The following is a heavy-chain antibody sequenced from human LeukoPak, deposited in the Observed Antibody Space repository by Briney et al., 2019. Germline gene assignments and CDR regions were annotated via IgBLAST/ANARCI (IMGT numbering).Heavy chain of an antibody. CDR3: ARGRFRWAFDI. Sequence: SETLSLTCNVSGGSISSYFWTWIRQPAGKGLEWIGRIHASGTTNYNSSLKSRVSMSVDTSKNQFSLKLTSVTAADTAVYYCARGRFRWAFDIWGQGTMVTVSS. CDR2: IHASGTT. CDR1: GGSISSYF. D-gene: IGHD4-23*01. V-gene: IGHV4-4*07. J-gene: IGHJ3*02.